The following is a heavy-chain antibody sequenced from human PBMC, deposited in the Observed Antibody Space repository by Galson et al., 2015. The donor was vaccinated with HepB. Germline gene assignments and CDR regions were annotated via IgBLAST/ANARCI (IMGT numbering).Heavy chain of an antibody. CDR3: ARGSGYSYGPFDY. V-gene: IGHV3-21*01. CDR1: GFTFISYN. J-gene: IGHJ4*02. CDR2: ISSSSSFI. D-gene: IGHD5-18*01. Sequence: SLRLSCAASGFTFISYNMDWVRQAPGKGLEWVSFISSSSSFISYADSVKGRFTISRDNTKNSLYLQMNSLRAEDTAVYYCARGSGYSYGPFDYWGQGTLVTVSS.